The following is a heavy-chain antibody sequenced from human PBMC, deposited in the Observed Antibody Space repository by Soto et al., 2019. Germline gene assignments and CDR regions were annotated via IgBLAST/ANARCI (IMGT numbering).Heavy chain of an antibody. J-gene: IGHJ5*02. CDR2: ISAYNGNT. CDR1: GYTFTSYG. CDR3: AGDPGIVVPAATCDP. Sequence: QVQLVQSGAEVKKPGASVKVSCKASGYTFTSYGISWVRQAPGQGLEWMGWISAYNGNTNYAQKLQGRVTMTTDTSTSTAYMEVRSLRSDDTAVYYGAGDPGIVVPAATCDPWGQGTLVTVSS. D-gene: IGHD2-2*01. V-gene: IGHV1-18*01.